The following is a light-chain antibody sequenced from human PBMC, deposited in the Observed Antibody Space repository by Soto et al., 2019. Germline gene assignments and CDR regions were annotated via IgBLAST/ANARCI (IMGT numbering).Light chain of an antibody. CDR2: DAS. Sequence: DIQLTQSPSTLSASVGDRVTITCRASQSISSWLAWYQQKPGKAPKLLIYDASRLESGVPSRFSGSGSGTDFTLTISSLQPDDFATYYCQQYNSYPWTFGQGTKV. CDR3: QQYNSYPWT. CDR1: QSISSW. V-gene: IGKV1-5*01. J-gene: IGKJ1*01.